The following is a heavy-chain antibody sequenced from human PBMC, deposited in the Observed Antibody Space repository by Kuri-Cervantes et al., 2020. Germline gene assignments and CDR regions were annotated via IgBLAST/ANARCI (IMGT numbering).Heavy chain of an antibody. D-gene: IGHD1-26*01. V-gene: IGHV4-61*05. CDR3: AREGVVGTSRNFFDS. J-gene: IGHJ4*02. CDR1: GGSISSSSYY. CDR2: IYYSGST. Sequence: SETLSLTCTVSGGSISSSSYYWGWIRQPPGKGLEWIGYIYYSGSTNYNPSLKSRVTISADTSKNQVSLNLRSVTAADTAVYYCAREGVVGTSRNFFDSWGQGTLVTVSS.